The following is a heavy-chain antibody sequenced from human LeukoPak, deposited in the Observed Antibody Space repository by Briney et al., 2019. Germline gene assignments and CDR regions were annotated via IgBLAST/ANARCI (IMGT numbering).Heavy chain of an antibody. D-gene: IGHD1-26*01. CDR3: LVGATPQRAFDI. CDR1: GYSISSGYY. CDR2: IYHSGST. V-gene: IGHV4-38-2*02. Sequence: SETLSLTCTVSGYSISSGYYWGWIRQPPGKGLEWIGSIYHSGSTYYNPSLKSRVTISVDTSKNQFSLKLSSVAAADTAVYYCLVGATPQRAFDIWGQGTMVTVSS. J-gene: IGHJ3*02.